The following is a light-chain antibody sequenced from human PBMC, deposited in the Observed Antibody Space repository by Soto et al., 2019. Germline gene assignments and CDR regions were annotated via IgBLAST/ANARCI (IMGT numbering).Light chain of an antibody. CDR3: FSYAGSLYV. CDR1: SSDVGGYNY. Sequence: QSVLTQPRPVSESPGQSVALSCTGASSDVGGYNYVSWYQQHPGKAPKLMIYHVNKRPSGVPDRLSGSKSGNTASLTISGLQAEDEADYYCFSYAGSLYVFGTGTKVTVL. J-gene: IGLJ1*01. V-gene: IGLV2-11*01. CDR2: HVN.